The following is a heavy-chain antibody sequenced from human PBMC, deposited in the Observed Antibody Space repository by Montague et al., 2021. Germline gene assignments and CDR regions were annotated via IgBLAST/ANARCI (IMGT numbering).Heavy chain of an antibody. CDR2: VYKRGDT. V-gene: IGHV4-4*07. Sequence: SETLSLTCSVSGDSISSYEYYWTWIRQPAGRGLEWIGRVYKRGDTNTNPSLRSRLTLSVDTSKNHFPLTLTSVTAADTAVYYCARDSPVVEPWVGEHKGAFDIWGQVTMVTVSS. CDR1: GDSISSYEYY. CDR3: ARDSPVVEPWVGEHKGAFDI. J-gene: IGHJ3*02. D-gene: IGHD3-10*01.